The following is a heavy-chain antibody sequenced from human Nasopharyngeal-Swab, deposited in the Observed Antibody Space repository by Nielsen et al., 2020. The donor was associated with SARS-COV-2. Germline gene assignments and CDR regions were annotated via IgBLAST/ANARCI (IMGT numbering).Heavy chain of an antibody. CDR3: ARDLSVAFDY. CDR1: GGSISSGDYY. J-gene: IGHJ4*02. D-gene: IGHD6-19*01. Sequence: SETLSLTCTVSGGSISSGDYYWSWIRQPAGKGLEWIGRFYSNGNTNYNPSLKSRVTISRDTSKNQFSLKLSSVTAADTAVYYCARDLSVAFDYWGQGTLVTVSS. CDR2: FYSNGNT. V-gene: IGHV4-61*02.